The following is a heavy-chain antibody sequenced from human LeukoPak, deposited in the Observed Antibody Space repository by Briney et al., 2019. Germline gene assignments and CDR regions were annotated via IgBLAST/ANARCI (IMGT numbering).Heavy chain of an antibody. V-gene: IGHV3-21*04. CDR2: ISSSSSYI. Sequence: GGSLRLSCAASGFTFSSYSMNWVRQAPGKGLEWVSSISSSSSYIYYADSVKGRFTISRDNAKNSLYLQMNSLRAEDTAVYYCAKDWAVAGITFDHWGQGTLVTVSS. CDR1: GFTFSSYS. CDR3: AKDWAVAGITFDH. J-gene: IGHJ4*02. D-gene: IGHD6-19*01.